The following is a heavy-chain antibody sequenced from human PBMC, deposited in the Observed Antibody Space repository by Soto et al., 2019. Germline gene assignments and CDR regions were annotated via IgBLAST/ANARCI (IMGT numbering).Heavy chain of an antibody. V-gene: IGHV4-30-4*08. D-gene: IGHD6-19*01. J-gene: IGHJ4*02. CDR1: GGSISSGGYY. CDR2: IYYSGST. CDR3: ARTSIAVAGIDY. Sequence: SETLSLTCTVSGGSISSGGYYWSGIRQHPGKGLEWIGYIYYSGSTYYSPSLKSRVTISVDASKSLFSLKLSSVTAADTAVYYCARTSIAVAGIDYWGQGTLVTVSS.